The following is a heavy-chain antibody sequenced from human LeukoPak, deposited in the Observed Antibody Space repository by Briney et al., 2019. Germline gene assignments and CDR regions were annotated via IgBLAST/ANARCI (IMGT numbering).Heavy chain of an antibody. Sequence: PGGSLRLACAASGFNFAHYAMHWVRQAPGKGLEWVSLISGETTSYAESVKGRFAISRDNTKNFLYLQMNSLIAEDTAIYYCAKDMAGMGYHWGQGTLVIVSS. J-gene: IGHJ5*02. CDR1: GFNFAHYA. CDR2: ISGETT. D-gene: IGHD1-14*01. CDR3: AKDMAGMGYH. V-gene: IGHV3-43*02.